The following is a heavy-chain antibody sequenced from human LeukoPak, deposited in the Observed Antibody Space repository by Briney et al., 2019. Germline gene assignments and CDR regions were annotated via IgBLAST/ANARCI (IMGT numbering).Heavy chain of an antibody. CDR2: IYYSGST. J-gene: IGHJ5*02. V-gene: IGHV4-39*01. D-gene: IGHD2-21*01. CDR1: GGSISSSSYY. CDR3: ARLLGSHINYFDP. Sequence: SETLSLTCTVSGGSISSSSYYWGWIRQPPGKGLEWIGSIYYSGSTYYNPSPKSRVTISVDTSKNQFSLKLSSVTAADTAVYYCARLLGSHINYFDPWGQGTLVTVSS.